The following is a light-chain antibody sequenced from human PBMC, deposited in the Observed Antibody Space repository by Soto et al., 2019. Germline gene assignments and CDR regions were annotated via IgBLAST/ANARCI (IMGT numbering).Light chain of an antibody. Sequence: DIQMTQSPSSLSASVGDRVTITCRASQSISSYLNWYQQKPGKAPKLLIYAASSLQSGVPSRFSGSGSGKDFNLTSLSLQPEDFATYYWQQSYSTPYTFGQGTKLEIK. J-gene: IGKJ2*01. CDR1: QSISSY. CDR2: AAS. CDR3: QQSYSTPYT. V-gene: IGKV1-39*01.